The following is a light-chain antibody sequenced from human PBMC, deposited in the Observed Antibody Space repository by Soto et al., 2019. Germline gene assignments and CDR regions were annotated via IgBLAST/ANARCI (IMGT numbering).Light chain of an antibody. CDR3: QQYGSARALS. V-gene: IGKV3-20*01. CDR2: GAS. J-gene: IGKJ4*01. Sequence: EIVLTQSPGTLSLSPGERATLSCRASQSVSSNYLAWYQQKPGQAPWLLIYGASNRATGIPDRFSGSGSGTDFNITISRLEPEDFGVYYCQQYGSARALSFGGGTKVEIK. CDR1: QSVSSNY.